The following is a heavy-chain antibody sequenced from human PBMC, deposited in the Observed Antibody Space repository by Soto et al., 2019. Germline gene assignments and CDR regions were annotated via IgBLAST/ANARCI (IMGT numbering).Heavy chain of an antibody. CDR3: ARYSSRQDYYYYGMDV. D-gene: IGHD6-13*01. Sequence: PGESLKISCKGSGYSFTSYWIGWVRQMPGKGLEWMGIIYPGDSDTRYSPSFQGQVTISADKSISTAYLQWSGLKASDTAMYYCARYSSRQDYYYYGMDVWGQGTTVTVSS. CDR1: GYSFTSYW. V-gene: IGHV5-51*01. CDR2: IYPGDSDT. J-gene: IGHJ6*02.